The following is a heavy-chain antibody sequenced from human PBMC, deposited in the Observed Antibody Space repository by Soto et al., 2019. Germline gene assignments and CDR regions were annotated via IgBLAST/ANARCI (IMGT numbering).Heavy chain of an antibody. CDR3: ARGRRGSGSYPSRGFDP. CDR2: MNPNSGNT. D-gene: IGHD3-10*01. V-gene: IGHV1-8*01. CDR1: GYTFTSYD. Sequence: QVQLVQSGAEVKKPGASVKVSCKASGYTFTSYDINWVRQATGQGLEWMGWMNPNSGNTGYAQKFQGRVTMTRNTSISTAYMELSSLRSEDTAVYYCARGRRGSGSYPSRGFDPWGQGTLVTVSS. J-gene: IGHJ5*02.